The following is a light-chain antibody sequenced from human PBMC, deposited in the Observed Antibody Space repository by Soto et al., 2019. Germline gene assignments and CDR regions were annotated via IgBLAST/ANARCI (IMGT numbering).Light chain of an antibody. CDR2: GAS. Sequence: DIVLTQSPGTLSLSPGDRAALSCGASQSLSNNFLAWYQQKPGQAPRLLISGASSRATGSPDRFSGSGSGTDFTLTITRVEPEDFAVYYCQQYATSPLTFGGGTKVEIK. CDR3: QQYATSPLT. J-gene: IGKJ4*02. CDR1: QSLSNNF. V-gene: IGKV3-20*01.